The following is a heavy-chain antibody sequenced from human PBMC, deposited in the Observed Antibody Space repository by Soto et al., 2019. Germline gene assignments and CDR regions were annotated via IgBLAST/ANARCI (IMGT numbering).Heavy chain of an antibody. J-gene: IGHJ4*02. V-gene: IGHV4-34*01. CDR3: ARGRRNGLRQGYYFDY. Sequence: SETLSLTCAVYGGSFSGYYWSWIRQPPGKGLEWIGEINHSGSTNYNPSLKSRVTISVDTSKNQFSLKLSSVTAADTAVYYCARGRRNGLRQGYYFDYWGQGTLVTVSS. CDR1: GGSFSGYY. D-gene: IGHD4-17*01. CDR2: INHSGST.